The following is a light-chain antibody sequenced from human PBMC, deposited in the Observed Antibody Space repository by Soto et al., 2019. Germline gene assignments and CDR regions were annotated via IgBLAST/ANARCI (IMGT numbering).Light chain of an antibody. CDR1: QSISSN. Sequence: EIEMTQSPDTLSVSTGERATLSCRASQSISSNLAWYQQKPGQAPRLLIYGASTRATGIPARFSGSGSGTEFTLTISSLQSEDFAVYYCQQYNNWLRTFCQGTKADIK. CDR2: GAS. CDR3: QQYNNWLRT. J-gene: IGKJ1*01. V-gene: IGKV3-15*01.